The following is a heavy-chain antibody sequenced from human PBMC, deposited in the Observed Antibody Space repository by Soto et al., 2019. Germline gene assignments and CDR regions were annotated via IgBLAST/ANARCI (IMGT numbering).Heavy chain of an antibody. CDR3: ARDFAGRGPFDP. D-gene: IGHD1-26*01. V-gene: IGHV4-59*01. Sequence: SETLSLTCTVSGGSISSSYWNWIRQPPGKGLEWIGFVYYTGTTKYNPSLKSRVTISVDTSKNEFSLKLTSVTAADTAFYFCARDFAGRGPFDPWGQGTLVTVSS. J-gene: IGHJ5*01. CDR2: VYYTGTT. CDR1: GGSISSSY.